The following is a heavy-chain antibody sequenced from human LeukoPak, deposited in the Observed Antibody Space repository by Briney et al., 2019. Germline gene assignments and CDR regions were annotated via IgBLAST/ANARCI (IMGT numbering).Heavy chain of an antibody. Sequence: GGSLRLSCAASGFTFSSYAMSWVRQAPGKGLEWVSAISGTGGSTYYADSVKGRFTISRDNSKNTLYLQMNSLRAEDTAVYYCAKGYSYGYYYFDYWGRGTLVTVSS. D-gene: IGHD5-18*01. CDR2: ISGTGGST. CDR3: AKGYSYGYYYFDY. V-gene: IGHV3-23*01. J-gene: IGHJ4*02. CDR1: GFTFSSYA.